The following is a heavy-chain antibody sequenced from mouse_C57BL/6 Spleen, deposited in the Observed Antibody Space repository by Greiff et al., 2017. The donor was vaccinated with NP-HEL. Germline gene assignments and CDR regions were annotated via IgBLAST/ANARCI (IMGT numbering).Heavy chain of an antibody. CDR3: ARRVTAYAMDY. D-gene: IGHD2-1*01. Sequence: EVQGVESGGGLVKPGGSLKLSCAASGFTFSDYGMHWVRQAPEKGLEWVAYISSGSSTIYYADTVKGRFTISRDNAKNTLFLQMTSLGSEDTAMYYCARRVTAYAMDYWGQGTSVTVSS. CDR1: GFTFSDYG. CDR2: ISSGSSTI. J-gene: IGHJ4*01. V-gene: IGHV5-17*01.